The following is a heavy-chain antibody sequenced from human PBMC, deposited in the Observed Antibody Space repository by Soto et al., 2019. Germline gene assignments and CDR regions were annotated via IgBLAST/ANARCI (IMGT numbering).Heavy chain of an antibody. CDR1: GYIFTSYY. D-gene: IGHD3-10*01. J-gene: IGHJ4*02. Sequence: QVQLVQSGAEVKKPGASVKVSCKASGYIFTSYYIHWVRQAPGQGLEWMGWIHPFDRSRMFAQSFQGRVTMTRETSTSTVYMEVSSLRSEDTAVYYCSRVDPGETSPFDHWGQGTLVTVSS. CDR3: SRVDPGETSPFDH. CDR2: IHPFDRSR. V-gene: IGHV1-46*03.